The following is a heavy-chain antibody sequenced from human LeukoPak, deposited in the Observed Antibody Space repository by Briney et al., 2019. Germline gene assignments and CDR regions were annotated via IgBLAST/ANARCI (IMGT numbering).Heavy chain of an antibody. CDR2: INSDGSST. V-gene: IGHV3-74*01. CDR1: GFTFSSYW. Sequence: GGSLRLSCAASGFTFSSYWMHWVRQAPGKGLVWVSRINSDGSSTSYADSVKGRFTISRDNAKNTLYLQMNSLRAEDTAVYYCARGSGYSYGLFSWGQGTLVTVSS. D-gene: IGHD5-18*01. CDR3: ARGSGYSYGLFS. J-gene: IGHJ5*02.